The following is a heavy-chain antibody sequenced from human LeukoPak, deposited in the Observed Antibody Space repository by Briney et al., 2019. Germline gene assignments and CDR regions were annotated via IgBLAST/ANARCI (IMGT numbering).Heavy chain of an antibody. CDR3: ARGRGGVTIDFDY. J-gene: IGHJ4*02. CDR1: GGSFSSYY. CDR2: INHSGST. V-gene: IGHV4-34*01. Sequence: SETLSLTCAVYGGSFSSYYWSWIRQPPGKGLEWIGEINHSGSTNYNPSLKSRVTISVDTSKNQFSLKLSSVTAADTAVYYCARGRGGVTIDFDYWGQGTLVTVSS. D-gene: IGHD4-11*01.